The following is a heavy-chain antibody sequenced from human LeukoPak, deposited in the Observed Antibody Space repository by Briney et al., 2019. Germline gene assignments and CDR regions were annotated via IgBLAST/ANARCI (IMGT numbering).Heavy chain of an antibody. D-gene: IGHD3-22*01. J-gene: IGHJ4*02. V-gene: IGHV3-21*04. Sequence: GGSLRLSCAASGFTFSSYSMNWVRQAPGKGLEWVSSISSSSSYIYYADSVKGRFTISRDNSKNTLYPQMNSLRAEDTAVYHCAKGSYYYDSADYFDYWGQGTLVTVSS. CDR1: GFTFSSYS. CDR3: AKGSYYYDSADYFDY. CDR2: ISSSSSYI.